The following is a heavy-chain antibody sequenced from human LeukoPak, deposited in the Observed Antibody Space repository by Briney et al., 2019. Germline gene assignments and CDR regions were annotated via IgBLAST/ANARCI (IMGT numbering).Heavy chain of an antibody. CDR2: IYYSGST. CDR1: GGSISSSSYY. CDR3: ARKGLAIAARWFDP. Sequence: SSETLSLTCTVSGGSISSSSYYWGWIRQPPGKGLEWIGIIYYSGSTYYNPSLKSRVTISVDTSKNQFSLKLSSVTAADTAVYYCARKGLAIAARWFDPWGQGTLVTI. D-gene: IGHD2-15*01. J-gene: IGHJ5*02. V-gene: IGHV4-39*07.